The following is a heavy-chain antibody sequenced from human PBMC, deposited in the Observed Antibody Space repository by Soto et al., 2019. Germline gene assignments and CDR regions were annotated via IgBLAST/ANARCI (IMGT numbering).Heavy chain of an antibody. Sequence: ASVKVSCKASGYTFTSYGISWVRQAPGQGLEWMGWISAYNGNTNYAQKLQGRVTMTTDTSTSTAYMELRSLRSDDTAVYYCARDRYSSSYQYVQHWGKGTLVTVSS. CDR1: GYTFTSYG. CDR3: ARDRYSSSYQYVQH. D-gene: IGHD6-13*01. V-gene: IGHV1-18*01. J-gene: IGHJ1*01. CDR2: ISAYNGNT.